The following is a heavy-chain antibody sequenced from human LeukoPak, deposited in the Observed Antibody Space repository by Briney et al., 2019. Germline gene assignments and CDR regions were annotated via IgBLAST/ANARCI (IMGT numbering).Heavy chain of an antibody. CDR2: ISSSGTTI. Sequence: GGSLRLSCAASGFTFSDYYMSWIRQAPGKGLEWVSYISSSGTTIYYADSVKGRFTISRDNAKNSVNLQMNSLRAEVTAVYFCAREDNLSDAFDIRGQGTMVTVSS. D-gene: IGHD1-1*01. CDR1: GFTFSDYY. CDR3: AREDNLSDAFDI. V-gene: IGHV3-11*01. J-gene: IGHJ3*02.